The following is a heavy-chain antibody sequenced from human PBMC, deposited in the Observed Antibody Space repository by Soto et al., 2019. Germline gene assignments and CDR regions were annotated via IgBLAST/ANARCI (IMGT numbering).Heavy chain of an antibody. V-gene: IGHV1-18*04. J-gene: IGHJ6*02. CDR2: ISAYNGNT. CDR1: GYTFTGYY. Sequence: ASVKVSCKASGYTFTGYYMHWLRQAPGQGLEWMGWISAYNGNTNYAQKLQGRVTMTTDTSTSTAYMELRSLRSDDTAVYYCASLCGGDCYSSSYYYYGMDVWGQGTTVTVSS. D-gene: IGHD2-21*02. CDR3: ASLCGGDCYSSSYYYYGMDV.